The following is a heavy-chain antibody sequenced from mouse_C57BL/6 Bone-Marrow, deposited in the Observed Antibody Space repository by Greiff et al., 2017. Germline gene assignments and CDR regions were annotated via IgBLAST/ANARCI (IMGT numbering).Heavy chain of an antibody. CDR1: GFTFSSYG. CDR2: ISSGGSYT. Sequence: EVNVVESGGDLVKPGGSLKLSCAASGFTFSSYGMSWVRQTPDKRLEWVATISSGGSYTYYPDSVKGRFTISRDNAKNTLYLQMSSLKSEDTAMYYCARHDPWFAYWGQGTLVTVSA. CDR3: ARHDPWFAY. J-gene: IGHJ3*01. V-gene: IGHV5-6*01.